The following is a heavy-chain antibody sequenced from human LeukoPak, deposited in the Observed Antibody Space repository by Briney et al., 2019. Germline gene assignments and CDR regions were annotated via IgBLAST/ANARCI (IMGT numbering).Heavy chain of an antibody. CDR2: IYSGGST. CDR1: GFTASSNY. Sequence: GGSLRLSCAASGFTASSNYMSWVHQAPGKGLEWVSVIYSGGSTYYADSVKGRFTISRDNSKNTLYLQMNSLRAEDTAVYYCARDLGGGYCSGGSCYGHGAFDIWGQGTMVTVSS. CDR3: ARDLGGGYCSGGSCYGHGAFDI. V-gene: IGHV3-53*01. D-gene: IGHD2-15*01. J-gene: IGHJ3*02.